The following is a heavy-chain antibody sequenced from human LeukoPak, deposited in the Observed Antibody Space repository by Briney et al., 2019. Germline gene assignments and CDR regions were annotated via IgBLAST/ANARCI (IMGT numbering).Heavy chain of an antibody. CDR1: GFTFSSYS. CDR2: ISGSGGST. Sequence: GGSLRLSCAASGFTFSSYSMNWVRQAPGKGLEWVSAISGSGGSTYYADSVKGRFTISRDNSKNTLYLQMNSLRAEDTAVYYCAKDGGGGIYYFDYWGQGTLVTVSS. J-gene: IGHJ4*02. V-gene: IGHV3-23*01. D-gene: IGHD3-16*01. CDR3: AKDGGGGIYYFDY.